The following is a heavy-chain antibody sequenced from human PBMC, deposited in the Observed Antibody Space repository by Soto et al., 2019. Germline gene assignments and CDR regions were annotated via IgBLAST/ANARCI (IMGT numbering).Heavy chain of an antibody. CDR2: MNPNSGYT. Sequence: ASVKVSCKASGYTFTSYDINWVRQATGQGLEWVGFMNPNSGYTGYAQKFQGRVTMTRNTSISTAYMELNGLRPDDTTVYYCARNYYGSGTIGWGQGTLVTVSS. D-gene: IGHD3-10*01. CDR1: GYTFTSYD. CDR3: ARNYYGSGTIG. V-gene: IGHV1-8*01. J-gene: IGHJ4*02.